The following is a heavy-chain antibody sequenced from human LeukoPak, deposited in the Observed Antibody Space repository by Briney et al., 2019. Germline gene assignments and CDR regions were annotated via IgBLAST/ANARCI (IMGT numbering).Heavy chain of an antibody. CDR3: ARDVGENSYGQTDWFDP. CDR2: IIPIFGTA. D-gene: IGHD5-18*01. J-gene: IGHJ5*02. Sequence: SVKVSCKASGGTFSSYAISWVRQAPGHGLEWMGGIIPIFGTANYAQKFQGRVTITADESTSTAYMELSSLRSEDTAVYYCARDVGENSYGQTDWFDPWGQGTLVTVSS. CDR1: GGTFSSYA. V-gene: IGHV1-69*13.